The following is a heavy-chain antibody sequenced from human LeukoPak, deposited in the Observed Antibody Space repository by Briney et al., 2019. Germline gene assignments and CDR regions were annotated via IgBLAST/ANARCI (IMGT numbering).Heavy chain of an antibody. V-gene: IGHV5-51*01. D-gene: IGHD1-26*01. Sequence: KVSCKASGYTFTDYYLNWVRQAPGQGLEWMGIIYPGDSDTRYSPTFQGQVTISADKSISTAYLQWSSLRASDTAMYYCASGSYYGDYWGQGTLVTVSS. J-gene: IGHJ4*02. CDR2: IYPGDSDT. CDR1: GYTFTDYY. CDR3: ASGSYYGDY.